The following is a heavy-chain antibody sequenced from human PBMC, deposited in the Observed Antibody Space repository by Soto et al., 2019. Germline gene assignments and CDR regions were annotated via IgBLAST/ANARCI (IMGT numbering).Heavy chain of an antibody. CDR1: ADSVTSGDYN. D-gene: IGHD3-10*01. Sequence: PSETLSLTCTVSADSVTSGDYNWSWIRQPPRKGQECIRYIYYSGNTNYSPSLKSRVAISLDSSNNQFSLKLSSVTASDTAEYFCARSPVDTHITSWFVNWGPGTLVNVSS. J-gene: IGHJ4*01. V-gene: IGHV4-61*08. CDR3: ARSPVDTHITSWFVN. CDR2: IYYSGNT.